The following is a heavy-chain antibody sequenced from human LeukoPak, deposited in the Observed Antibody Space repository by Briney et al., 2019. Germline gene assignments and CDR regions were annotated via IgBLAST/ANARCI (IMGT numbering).Heavy chain of an antibody. V-gene: IGHV1-2*02. D-gene: IGHD6-19*01. J-gene: IGHJ4*02. CDR2: INPNSGGT. CDR3: ATLRRSGWYIGD. Sequence: ASVKVSCKASGYTFTDYYMYWVRQAPGQGLEWMGWINPNSGGTNYAEKFQGRVTMTRDTSITTAYMELSGLRSDDTAMYYCATLRRSGWYIGDWGQGTLVTVSS. CDR1: GYTFTDYY.